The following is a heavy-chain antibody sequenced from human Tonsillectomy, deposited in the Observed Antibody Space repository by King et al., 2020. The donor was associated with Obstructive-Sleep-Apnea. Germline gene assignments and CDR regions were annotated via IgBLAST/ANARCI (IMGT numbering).Heavy chain of an antibody. CDR2: ISSSSSFT. Sequence: LQLVQSGGGLVKPGGSLRLSCAASGFTFGDYYMSWIRQAPGRGLEWISHISSSSSFTMYADSVKGRFTISRDSAKNSLYLQMNSLRAEDTGVYFCASYCTGGSCSYSYFGLDVWGQGTTVTVSS. V-gene: IGHV3-11*06. CDR3: ASYCTGGSCSYSYFGLDV. J-gene: IGHJ6*02. D-gene: IGHD2-15*01. CDR1: GFTFGDYY.